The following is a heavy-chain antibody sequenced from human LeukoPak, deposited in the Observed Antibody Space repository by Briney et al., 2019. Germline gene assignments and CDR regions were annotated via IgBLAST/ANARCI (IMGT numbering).Heavy chain of an antibody. D-gene: IGHD6-19*01. J-gene: IGHJ6*04. CDR1: GFTFSSYA. V-gene: IGHV3-64D*06. Sequence: GGSLRLSCSASGFTFSSYAMHWVRQTPGKGLEYVSIISSNGGSTYYAESVKGRLTISRDNSKSTLYLQMSSLRVEDTAVYYCARRLRDYYAMDVWGEGTTVTVSS. CDR3: ARRLRDYYAMDV. CDR2: ISSNGGST.